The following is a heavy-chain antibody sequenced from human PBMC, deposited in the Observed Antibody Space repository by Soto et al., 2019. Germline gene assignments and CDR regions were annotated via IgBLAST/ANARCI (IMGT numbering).Heavy chain of an antibody. CDR1: GFTVGSNY. Sequence: PGGSLRLSCAASGFTVGSNYMSWVRQAPGKGLEWVSVIYSGGSTYYADSVKGRFTISRHNSKDTLCLQMNSLRAEDTAVYYCARGVEYVYYYYYMDVWGKGTTVTVSS. D-gene: IGHD1-1*01. J-gene: IGHJ6*03. CDR3: ARGVEYVYYYYYMDV. CDR2: IYSGGST. V-gene: IGHV3-53*04.